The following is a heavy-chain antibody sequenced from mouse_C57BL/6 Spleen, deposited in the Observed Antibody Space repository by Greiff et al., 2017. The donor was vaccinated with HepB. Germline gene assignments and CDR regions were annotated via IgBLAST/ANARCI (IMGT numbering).Heavy chain of an antibody. CDR2: IDPSDSYT. Sequence: HLHQPFSYLFIPVSSVNLSCKASGYTFTSYWMHWVKHRPVQGLEWIGEIDPSDSYTNYNQKFKGKSTLTVDKSSSTAYMQLSSLTSEDSAVYYCAREDDYWGQGTTLTVSS. J-gene: IGHJ2*01. CDR1: GYTFTSYW. V-gene: IGHV1-69*01. CDR3: AREDDY.